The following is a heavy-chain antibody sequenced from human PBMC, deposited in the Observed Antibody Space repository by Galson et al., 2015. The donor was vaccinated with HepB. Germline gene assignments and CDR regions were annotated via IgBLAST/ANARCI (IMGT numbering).Heavy chain of an antibody. J-gene: IGHJ3*02. CDR3: ARDASGEDEDAFDI. V-gene: IGHV4-61*02. CDR1: GGSISSGSYY. D-gene: IGHD3-10*01. CDR2: IYTSGST. Sequence: TLSLTCTVSGGSISSGSYYWSWIRQPAGKGLEWIGRIYTSGSTNYNPSLKSRVTMSVDTSKNQFSLKLSSVTAADTAVYYCARDASGEDEDAFDIWGQGTMVTVSS.